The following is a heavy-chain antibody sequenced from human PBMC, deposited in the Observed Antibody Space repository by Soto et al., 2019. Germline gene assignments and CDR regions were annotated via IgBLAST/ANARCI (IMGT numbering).Heavy chain of an antibody. J-gene: IGHJ6*03. CDR3: ARANPYYMDV. CDR1: GFTFSSYS. CDR2: ISSSSSTI. V-gene: IGHV3-48*01. Sequence: RVPLRLSCGASGFTFSSYSMNWVRQAPGKGLEWVSYISSSSSTIYYADSVRGRFTISRDNAKNSLYLQMNSLRAEDTAVYYCARANPYYMDVWGKGTTVTVSS.